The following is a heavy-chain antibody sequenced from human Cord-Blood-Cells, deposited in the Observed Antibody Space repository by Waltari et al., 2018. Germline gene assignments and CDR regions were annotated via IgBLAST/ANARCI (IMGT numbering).Heavy chain of an antibody. V-gene: IGHV3-21*01. CDR1: GFTFRSYS. Sequence: EVQLAESGGGLVKPGGPMRPSCAASGFTFRSYSLTWVRQAPGKGLEGVSSISSSSSYIYYADSVKGRFTIARDNAKNSLYLQMNSLRAEDTAVYYCARRLTGDWFDPWGQGTLVTVSS. CDR2: ISSSSSYI. J-gene: IGHJ5*02. D-gene: IGHD7-27*01. CDR3: ARRLTGDWFDP.